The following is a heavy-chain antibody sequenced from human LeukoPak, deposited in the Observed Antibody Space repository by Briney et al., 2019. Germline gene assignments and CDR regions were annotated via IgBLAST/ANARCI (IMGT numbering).Heavy chain of an antibody. CDR3: AAGGGAFNI. Sequence: GGSLRLSCAASGFTFSMYWMSWVRQAPGKGLEWVANIKQDGSERNYMDSVKGGFTFSRDNAKNSLYLRMHSLRVEETAIYYCAAGGGAFNICGQGTMVTVSS. V-gene: IGHV3-7*01. D-gene: IGHD3-16*01. CDR1: GFTFSMYW. J-gene: IGHJ3*02. CDR2: IKQDGSER.